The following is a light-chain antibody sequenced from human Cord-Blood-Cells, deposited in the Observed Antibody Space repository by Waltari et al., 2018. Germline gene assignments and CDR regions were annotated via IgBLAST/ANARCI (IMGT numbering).Light chain of an antibody. Sequence: QLVLTQSPSASASLGASVKLTCTLSSGHSSYAIAWHQQQPEKGPRYLMKLNSDGSHSKGDGIPDRFSGSSSGAARYLTISSLQSEDEADYYCQTWGTGIPHWVFGGGTKLTVL. CDR1: SGHSSYA. V-gene: IGLV4-69*01. CDR2: LNSDGSH. J-gene: IGLJ3*02. CDR3: QTWGTGIPHWV.